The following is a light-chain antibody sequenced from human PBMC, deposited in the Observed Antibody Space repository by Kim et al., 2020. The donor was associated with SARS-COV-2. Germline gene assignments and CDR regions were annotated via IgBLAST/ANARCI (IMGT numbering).Light chain of an antibody. V-gene: IGLV3-19*01. J-gene: IGLJ2*01. CDR3: NSRDNNDNVL. Sequence: VALGQTVRITGQGDSLRSYYTTWYQQKPGQAPIVVVYGKNNRPSGIPDRFSGSSSGNRASLTITGTQAGDEADYYCNSRDNNDNVLFGGGTRLTVL. CDR1: SLRSYY. CDR2: GKN.